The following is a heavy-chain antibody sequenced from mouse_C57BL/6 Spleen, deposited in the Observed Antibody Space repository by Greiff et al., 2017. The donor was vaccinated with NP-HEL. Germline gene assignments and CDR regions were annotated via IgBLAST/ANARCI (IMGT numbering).Heavy chain of an antibody. Sequence: VQLQQSGPELVKPGASVKISCKASGYTFTDYYMNWVKQSHGKSLEWIGDINPNNGGTSYNQKFKGKATLTVDKSSSTAYMELRSLTSEDSAVYYCARSRDYVDYWGQGTTLTVSS. CDR3: ARSRDYVDY. V-gene: IGHV1-26*01. CDR1: GYTFTDYY. J-gene: IGHJ2*01. CDR2: INPNNGGT.